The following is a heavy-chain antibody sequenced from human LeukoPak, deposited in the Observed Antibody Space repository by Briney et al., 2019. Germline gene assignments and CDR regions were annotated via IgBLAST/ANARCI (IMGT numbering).Heavy chain of an antibody. J-gene: IGHJ3*02. CDR1: GLTFSSYW. Sequence: PGGSLRLSCAASGLTFSSYWMHWVRQAPGKGLVWVSRINSDGSTTTYADSVKGRFTISRDNAKNSLYLQMNSLRAEDTAVYYCARDDIVVVPAENPWDAFDIWGQGTMVTVSS. V-gene: IGHV3-74*01. CDR3: ARDDIVVVPAENPWDAFDI. D-gene: IGHD2-2*01. CDR2: INSDGSTT.